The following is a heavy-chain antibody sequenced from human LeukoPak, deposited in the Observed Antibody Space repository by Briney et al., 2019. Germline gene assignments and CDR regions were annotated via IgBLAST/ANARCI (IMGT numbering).Heavy chain of an antibody. D-gene: IGHD1-26*01. CDR1: GFTFSSYW. CDR2: IKQDGSEK. CDR3: ARWGSYYHFDY. Sequence: SLRLSXAASGFTFSSYWMSWVRQAPGKGLEWVANIKQDGSEKYNVDSVKGRFTISRDNAKNSLYLQMNSLRAEDTAVYYCARWGSYYHFDYWGQGTLVTVSS. V-gene: IGHV3-7*01. J-gene: IGHJ4*02.